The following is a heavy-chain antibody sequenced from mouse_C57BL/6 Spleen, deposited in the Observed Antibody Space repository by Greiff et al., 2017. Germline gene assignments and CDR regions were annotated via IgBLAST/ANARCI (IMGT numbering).Heavy chain of an antibody. CDR2: IYPSDSET. Sequence: QVQLQQPGAELVRPGSSVKLSCKASGYTFTSYWMDWVKQRPGQGLEWIGNIYPSDSETHYNQKFKDKATLTVDKSSSTAYMQLSSLTAEDSAVYYCARERGNFDYWGQGTTLTVSS. CDR1: GYTFTSYW. V-gene: IGHV1-61*01. J-gene: IGHJ2*01. D-gene: IGHD2-1*01. CDR3: ARERGNFDY.